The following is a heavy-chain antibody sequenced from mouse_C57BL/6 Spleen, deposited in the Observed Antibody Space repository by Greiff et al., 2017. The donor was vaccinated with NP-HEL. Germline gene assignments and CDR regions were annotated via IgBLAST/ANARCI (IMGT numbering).Heavy chain of an antibody. CDR2: IDPSDSYT. J-gene: IGHJ3*01. V-gene: IGHV1-69*01. CDR3: ATGRRGTWFAY. Sequence: VQLQQPGAELVMPGASVKLSCKASGYTFTSYWMHWVKQRPGQGLEWIGEIDPSDSYTNYNQKFKGKSTLTVDKSSSTAYMQLSSLTSEDSAVYYCATGRRGTWFAYWGQGTLVTVSA. D-gene: IGHD4-1*01. CDR1: GYTFTSYW.